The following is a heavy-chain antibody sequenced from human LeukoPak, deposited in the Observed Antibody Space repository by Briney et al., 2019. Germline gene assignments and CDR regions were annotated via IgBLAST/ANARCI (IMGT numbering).Heavy chain of an antibody. CDR3: ARESGGSCLFDC. V-gene: IGHV1-2*02. CDR1: GYTFTGYY. Sequence: ASVKVSCKASGYTFTGYYIHWVRQAPGQGPEWMGWISPNSGGTNYAQKFQGRVTMTRDTSISTAYMELNRLRSDDTAVYYCARESGGSCLFDCWGQGTLVTVSS. D-gene: IGHD2-15*01. J-gene: IGHJ4*02. CDR2: ISPNSGGT.